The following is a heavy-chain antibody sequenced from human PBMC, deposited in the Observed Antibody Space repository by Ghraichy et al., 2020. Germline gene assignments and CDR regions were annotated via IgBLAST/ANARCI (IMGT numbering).Heavy chain of an antibody. CDR1: GFTFGDYA. Sequence: GGSLRLSCTASGFTFGDYAMSWVRQAPGKGLEWVGFIRSKAYGGTTEYAASVKGRFTISRDDSKSIAYLQMNSLKTEDTAVYYCTREDPNYGKGWYFDLWGRGTLVTVSS. CDR2: IRSKAYGGTT. D-gene: IGHD4-17*01. V-gene: IGHV3-49*04. J-gene: IGHJ2*01. CDR3: TREDPNYGKGWYFDL.